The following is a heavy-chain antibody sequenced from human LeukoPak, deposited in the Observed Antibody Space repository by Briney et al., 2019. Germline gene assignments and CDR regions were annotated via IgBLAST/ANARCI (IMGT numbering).Heavy chain of an antibody. J-gene: IGHJ4*02. V-gene: IGHV4-38-2*02. D-gene: IGHD3-3*01. CDR2: IYHSGST. Sequence: SETLSLTCAVSGYSISSGYYWGWFGKPPGQGLDGIGSIYHSGSTYYNPSLKSRVTISVDTSKNQFSLKLSSVTAADTAVYYCARERYDFWSGPLDYWGQGTLVTVSS. CDR1: GYSISSGYY. CDR3: ARERYDFWSGPLDY.